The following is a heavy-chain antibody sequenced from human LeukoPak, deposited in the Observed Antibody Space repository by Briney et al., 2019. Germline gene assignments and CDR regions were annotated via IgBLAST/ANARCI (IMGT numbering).Heavy chain of an antibody. Sequence: ASVKVSCKASGYTFTSYAMNWVRQAPGQGLEWMGWTNTNTGNPTYAQGFTGRFVFSLDTSVSTAYLQISSLKAEDTAVYYCARGGLYDILTGYHTLYYHYMDVWGKGTTVTVSS. CDR1: GYTFTSYA. CDR3: ARGGLYDILTGYHTLYYHYMDV. D-gene: IGHD3-9*01. CDR2: TNTNTGNP. V-gene: IGHV7-4-1*02. J-gene: IGHJ6*03.